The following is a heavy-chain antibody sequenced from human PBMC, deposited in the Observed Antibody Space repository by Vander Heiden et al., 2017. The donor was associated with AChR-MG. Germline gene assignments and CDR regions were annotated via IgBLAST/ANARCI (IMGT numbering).Heavy chain of an antibody. CDR1: GYTFSSYS. Sequence: QVQLVESGGGVVQPGRSLSLSCAASGYTFSSYSMHWVRQAPGKGLEWVAVISYDGSNKYYADSVKGRFTISRDNSKNTLYLQMNSLRAEDTAVYYCARDPSTYWYFDLWGRGTLVTVSS. J-gene: IGHJ2*01. CDR3: ARDPSTYWYFDL. CDR2: ISYDGSNK. D-gene: IGHD2-2*01. V-gene: IGHV3-30-3*01.